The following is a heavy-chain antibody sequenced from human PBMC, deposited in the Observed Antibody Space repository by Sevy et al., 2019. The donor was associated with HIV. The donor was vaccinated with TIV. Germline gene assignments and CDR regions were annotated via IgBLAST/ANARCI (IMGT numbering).Heavy chain of an antibody. Sequence: GGSLRLSCAASGFTFSKYSMSWVRQPPGKGLEWVSTLSFGCGEINYADSVKGRFTISRDNSKSSVYLQMNNLRPEDTAVYYRALAGCTKPHDYWGQGTLVTDSS. CDR1: GFTFSKYS. J-gene: IGHJ4*02. CDR2: LSFGCGEI. D-gene: IGHD2-8*01. CDR3: ALAGCTKPHDY. V-gene: IGHV3-23*01.